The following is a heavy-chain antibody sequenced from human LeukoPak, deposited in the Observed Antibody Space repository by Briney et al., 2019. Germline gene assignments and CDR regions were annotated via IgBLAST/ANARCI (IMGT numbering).Heavy chain of an antibody. V-gene: IGHV1-2*02. Sequence: GASVKVSCKASGYTLTGYYMHWVRQAPGQGLEWMGWINPNSGGTNYAQKFQGRVTVTRDTSISTAYMELSRLRSDDTAVYYCAGDQVPWLAVAGIFVWNYFDYWGQGTLVTVSS. J-gene: IGHJ4*02. D-gene: IGHD6-19*01. CDR2: INPNSGGT. CDR1: GYTLTGYY. CDR3: AGDQVPWLAVAGIFVWNYFDY.